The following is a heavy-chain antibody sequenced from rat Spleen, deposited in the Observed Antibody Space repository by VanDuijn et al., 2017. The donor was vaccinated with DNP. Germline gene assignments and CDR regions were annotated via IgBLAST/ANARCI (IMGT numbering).Heavy chain of an antibody. V-gene: IGHV5-46*01. D-gene: IGHD4-3*01. J-gene: IGHJ2*01. CDR1: GFTFSSFP. CDR3: TREGFIIRGRPYYFDY. Sequence: EVQLVESGGGLVQPGRSMKLSCAASGFTFSSFPMAWVRQAPTKGLEWVATISTSGGSTYYRDSVKGRFTISRDNAKSTLYLQMNSLRSEDTATYYCTREGFIIRGRPYYFDYWGQGVMVTVSS. CDR2: ISTSGGST.